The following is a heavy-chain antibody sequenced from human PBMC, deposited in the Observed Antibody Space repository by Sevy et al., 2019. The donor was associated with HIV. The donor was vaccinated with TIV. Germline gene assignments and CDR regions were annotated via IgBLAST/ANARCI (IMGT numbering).Heavy chain of an antibody. D-gene: IGHD6-19*01. CDR3: ATVAAVASTLYYFDF. V-gene: IGHV3-48*02. CDR1: GFSFSTYS. CDR2: ISTSSSTI. J-gene: IGHJ4*02. Sequence: GGSLRLSCAASGFSFSTYSMNWVRQAPGKGLEWVSYISTSSSTIYYADSVKGRFTISRDNAKRSLYLQMNSLRDEDTAVYYCATVAAVASTLYYFDFWGQGTLVTVSS.